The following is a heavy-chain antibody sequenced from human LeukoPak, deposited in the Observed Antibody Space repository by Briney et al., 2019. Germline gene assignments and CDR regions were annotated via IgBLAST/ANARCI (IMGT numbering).Heavy chain of an antibody. D-gene: IGHD3-10*01. CDR3: AREGGSGSYSRGPFDY. Sequence: SETLSLTCTVSGGSISSGSYYWSWIRQPAGKGLGWIGRIYTSGSTNYNPSLKSRITISVDTSKNQFSLKLSSVTAADTAVYYCAREGGSGSYSRGPFDYWGQGTLVTVSS. V-gene: IGHV4-61*02. CDR1: GGSISSGSYY. J-gene: IGHJ4*02. CDR2: IYTSGST.